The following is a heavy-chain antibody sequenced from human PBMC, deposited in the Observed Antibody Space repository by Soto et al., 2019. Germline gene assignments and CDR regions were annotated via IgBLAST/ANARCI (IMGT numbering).Heavy chain of an antibody. Sequence: GGSLRLSGAASGFTFSSYSMNWVRQAPGKGLEWVSSISSSSSYIYYADSVKGRFTISRDNAKNSLYLQMNSLRAEDTAVYYCARDGSGNWFDPWGQGTLVTVSS. J-gene: IGHJ5*02. V-gene: IGHV3-21*01. CDR2: ISSSSSYI. D-gene: IGHD2-15*01. CDR1: GFTFSSYS. CDR3: ARDGSGNWFDP.